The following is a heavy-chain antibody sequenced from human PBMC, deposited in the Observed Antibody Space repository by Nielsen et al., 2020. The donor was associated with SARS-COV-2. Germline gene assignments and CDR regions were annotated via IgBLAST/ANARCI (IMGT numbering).Heavy chain of an antibody. CDR2: ISDGGNNE. CDR3: ARDPRAYHVPAFYFDS. V-gene: IGHV3-30*03. CDR1: GFTFSSYD. J-gene: IGHJ4*02. D-gene: IGHD2-21*01. Sequence: GESLKISCAASGFTFSSYDMHWVRQTQGKGLEWLAFISDGGNNEYYAESVRGRFDISRDNSRNTLYLQMNSLRVEDSALYYCARDPRAYHVPAFYFDSWGQGIQVTVSS.